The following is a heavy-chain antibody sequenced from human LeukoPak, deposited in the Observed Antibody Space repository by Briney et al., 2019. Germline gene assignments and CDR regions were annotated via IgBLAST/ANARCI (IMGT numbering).Heavy chain of an antibody. CDR3: ARVNAPVATFDY. V-gene: IGHV4-38-2*02. Sequence: SETLSLTCTVSSYSISSVYYGGWIRQPPGKGLEWIATISHSGSTYYTPSLKSRLTISLDTSKNQFSLKLSSVTAADTAAYYCARVNAPVATFDYWGQGALVTVSS. D-gene: IGHD2-21*01. J-gene: IGHJ4*02. CDR2: ISHSGST. CDR1: SYSISSVYY.